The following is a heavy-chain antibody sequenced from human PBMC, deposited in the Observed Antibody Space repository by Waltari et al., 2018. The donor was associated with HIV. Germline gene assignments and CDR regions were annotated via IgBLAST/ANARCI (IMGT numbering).Heavy chain of an antibody. D-gene: IGHD6-6*01. CDR1: GFTFSSYA. V-gene: IGHV3-48*04. J-gene: IGHJ4*02. CDR2: ISSSSTTI. CDR3: ARERFGSSYFGY. Sequence: EVQLVESGGGWVQPGGSLRLSCAASGFTFSSYAMNWLRQAQWKGLEWVSYISSSSTTINYADSVKGRFTISRDNAKNLLYLQMSSLRAEDTAVYFCARERFGSSYFGYWGQGTLVTVSS.